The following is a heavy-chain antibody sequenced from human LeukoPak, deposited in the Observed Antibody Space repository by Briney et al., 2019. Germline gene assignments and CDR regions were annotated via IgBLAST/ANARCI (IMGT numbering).Heavy chain of an antibody. CDR1: GFTFSSYA. Sequence: GGSLRLSCAASGFTFSSYAMSWVRQAPGKGLEWVSTISGSGGSTYYADSVKGRFTISRDNSKNTLYLQMSSLRADDTAVYYCVKARSGSSASCYNAWGQGTRVTVSS. CDR3: VKARSGSSASCYNA. V-gene: IGHV3-23*01. CDR2: ISGSGGST. J-gene: IGHJ4*02. D-gene: IGHD2-2*01.